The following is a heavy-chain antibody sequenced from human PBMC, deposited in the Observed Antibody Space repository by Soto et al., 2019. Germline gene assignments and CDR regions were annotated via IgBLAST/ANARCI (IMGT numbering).Heavy chain of an antibody. V-gene: IGHV3-23*01. Sequence: GGSLRLSCAASGFPFTGYAMSWVRQAPGKGLEWVSAISGHGDATFYADSVKGRFTISRDNSKNTLYLQMNSLRAEDTAVYYCARAAAGTFDYWGQGTLVTVSS. J-gene: IGHJ4*02. D-gene: IGHD6-13*01. CDR2: ISGHGDAT. CDR3: ARAAAGTFDY. CDR1: GFPFTGYA.